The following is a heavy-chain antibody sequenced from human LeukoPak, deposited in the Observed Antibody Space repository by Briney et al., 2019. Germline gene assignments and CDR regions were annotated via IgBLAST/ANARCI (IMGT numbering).Heavy chain of an antibody. D-gene: IGHD5-24*01. CDR2: ISSGGSTI. V-gene: IGHV3-11*01. CDR1: GFIFRDYY. CDR3: AREGWLQPQYYFDY. Sequence: GGSLRLSCAASGFIFRDYYMSWIRQAPGKGLEWISYISSGGSTIYYTDSVKGRFTISRDDAKNSLYLHMNNLRAEDTAVYYCAREGWLQPQYYFDYWGQGTPVTVSS. J-gene: IGHJ4*02.